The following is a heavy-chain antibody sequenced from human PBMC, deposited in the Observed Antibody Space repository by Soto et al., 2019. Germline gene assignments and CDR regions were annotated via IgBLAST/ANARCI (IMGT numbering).Heavy chain of an antibody. CDR3: ARPYSSRWYYFDS. CDR1: GFTFSSYW. D-gene: IGHD6-19*01. Sequence: SGGSLRLSCAASGFTFSSYWMFWVRQAPGKGLVWVSRINTDGSGTNYADSVKGRFTISRDNAKNTVYLQLNSLRAEDTAVYYCARPYSSRWYYFDSWGQGTLVTVSS. J-gene: IGHJ4*02. CDR2: INTDGSGT. V-gene: IGHV3-74*01.